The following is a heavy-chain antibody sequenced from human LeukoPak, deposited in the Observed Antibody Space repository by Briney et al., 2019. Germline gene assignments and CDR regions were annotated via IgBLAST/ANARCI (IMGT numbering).Heavy chain of an antibody. Sequence: GGSLRLSCATSGFTFRDYAMSWVRQAPGKGLEWVSVISARRQSTFYADFVKGRFIISRDNSKNTLNLQMDSLRVDDTAIYFCTKRQASILTHDDTWGKGTLVTVSS. V-gene: IGHV3-23*01. CDR3: TKRQASILTHDDT. J-gene: IGHJ5*01. CDR2: ISARRQST. D-gene: IGHD5-24*01. CDR1: GFTFRDYA.